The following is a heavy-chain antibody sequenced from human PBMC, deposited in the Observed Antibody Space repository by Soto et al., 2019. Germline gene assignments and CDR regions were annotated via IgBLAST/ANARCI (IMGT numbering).Heavy chain of an antibody. V-gene: IGHV4-59*08. CDR2: MSYSGST. Sequence: SETLSLTCTVSGGSIGDYYWSWIRQPPGKGLQWIGYMSYSGSTNYTPSLKSRVTMSLDTSKNQFSLKLRYVSAADTAVYYCARHLVDDAFDIWGQGTMVTVSS. D-gene: IGHD3-9*01. CDR3: ARHLVDDAFDI. CDR1: GGSIGDYY. J-gene: IGHJ3*02.